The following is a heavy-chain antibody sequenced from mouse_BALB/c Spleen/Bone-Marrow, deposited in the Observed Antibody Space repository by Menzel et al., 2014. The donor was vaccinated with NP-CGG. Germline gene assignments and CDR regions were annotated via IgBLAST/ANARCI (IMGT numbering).Heavy chain of an antibody. CDR1: GYTFTNHH. CDR2: IKPFNDYT. CDR3: ARSRGSLYYFDY. Sequence: EVQLQQSGAELVRPGASVKISCKAFGYTFTNHHMNWVKQRPGQGLDWIGYIKPFNDYTTYNQKFKGKATLTVDKSSSTAYMELSSLTSEDSAVYYCARSRGSLYYFDYWGQGTTLTVSS. V-gene: IGHV1S45*01. J-gene: IGHJ2*01. D-gene: IGHD1-1*02.